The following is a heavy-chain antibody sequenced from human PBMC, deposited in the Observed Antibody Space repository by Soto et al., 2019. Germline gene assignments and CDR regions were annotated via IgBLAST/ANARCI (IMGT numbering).Heavy chain of an antibody. V-gene: IGHV3-30-3*01. CDR3: ARPYSTYCYFEL. J-gene: IGHJ2*01. CDR2: ISYDGNYK. Sequence: GGSLRLSCAASGLIFSGSSMHWARQAPGKGLEWVAIISYDGNYKYYADSVTGRFTISRDNSKNTLYLQMNSLRPEDTAVYYCARPYSTYCYFELCGRVTLLTVSS. D-gene: IGHD1-1*01. CDR1: GLIFSGSS.